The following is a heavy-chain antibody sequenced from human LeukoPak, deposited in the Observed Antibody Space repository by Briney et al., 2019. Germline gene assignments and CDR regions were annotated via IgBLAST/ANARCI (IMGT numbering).Heavy chain of an antibody. CDR1: GGSISSGNW. V-gene: IGHV4-4*02. D-gene: IGHD1-1*01. Sequence: PSGTLSLTCAVSGGSISSGNWWTWVRQPPGKGLDWIGEIYHSGSTNYNPPLKSRVTISVDKSKNQFSLKLTSVTAADTAVYFCARIGNYYFDYWGQGTLVTVSS. J-gene: IGHJ4*02. CDR3: ARIGNYYFDY. CDR2: IYHSGST.